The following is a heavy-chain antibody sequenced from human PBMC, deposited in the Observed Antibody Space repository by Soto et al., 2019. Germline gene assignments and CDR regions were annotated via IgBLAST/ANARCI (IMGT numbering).Heavy chain of an antibody. Sequence: GASVKVSCKASGGTFSSYAISLVRQAPGQGLEWIXGXIXXXGXAXXXQXXQXRVTITADESTSTAYMERSSLRSEDTAVYYCARAQRELRLAPLDYWGQGTLVTVSS. CDR2: XIXXXGXA. D-gene: IGHD1-7*01. CDR3: ARAQRELRLAPLDY. CDR1: GGTFSSYA. J-gene: IGHJ4*02. V-gene: IGHV1-69*13.